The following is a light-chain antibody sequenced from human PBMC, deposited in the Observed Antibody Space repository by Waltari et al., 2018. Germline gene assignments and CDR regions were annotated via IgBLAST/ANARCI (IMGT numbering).Light chain of an antibody. V-gene: IGKV1-39*01. CDR3: QHVYGTPYS. CDR1: ENVNNY. CDR2: KAS. Sequence: DIQMTQSPSSLSASVGDRVTITCRASENVNNYLNWYQPKPGKAPKLLIYKASTLQSGVPSRFSGSGSGTDYTFTISSLQSEDVATYYCQHVYGTPYSFGQGTKVEIK. J-gene: IGKJ2*03.